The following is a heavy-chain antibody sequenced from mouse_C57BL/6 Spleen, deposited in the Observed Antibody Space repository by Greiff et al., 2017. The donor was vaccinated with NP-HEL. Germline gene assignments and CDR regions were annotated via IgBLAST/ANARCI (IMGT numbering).Heavy chain of an antibody. V-gene: IGHV1-82*01. D-gene: IGHD1-1*01. J-gene: IGHJ3*01. Sequence: VQLQQSGPELVKPGASVKISCKASGYAFSSSWMNWVKQRPGKGLEWIGRIYTGDGDTNYNGKFKGKATLTADKSSSQAYLQLSSLTPEDSAVYFGAIKDYYGSSTAWFAYWGQGTLVTVSA. CDR3: AIKDYYGSSTAWFAY. CDR1: GYAFSSSW. CDR2: IYTGDGDT.